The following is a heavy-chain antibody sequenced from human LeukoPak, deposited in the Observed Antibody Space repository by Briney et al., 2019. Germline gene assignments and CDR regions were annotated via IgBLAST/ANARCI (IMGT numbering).Heavy chain of an antibody. J-gene: IGHJ4*02. CDR1: GNSFTSYW. D-gene: IGHD3-10*01. V-gene: IGHV5-51*01. CDR2: IYPGDSDT. Sequence: GESLKISCKGSGNSFTSYWIGWVRQMPGKGLEWMGIIYPGDSDTRYIPSFQGQVTISADKSISTAYLQWSSLKASDTAMYYCARAHRTAYYYGSGSYYAYWGQGTLVTVSS. CDR3: ARAHRTAYYYGSGSYYAY.